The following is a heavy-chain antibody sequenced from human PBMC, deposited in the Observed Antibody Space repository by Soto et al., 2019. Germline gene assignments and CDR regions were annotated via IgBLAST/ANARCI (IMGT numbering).Heavy chain of an antibody. Sequence: QVQLRESGPGLLKPSETLSLTCTVSGDSVSSDGCFWTWVRQPPGKGLECIAYISYTGDTNYNPSLKSRVTTSVDTSRNQFSLKVRSVSAADTAMYFCARIVVGVTIDSWGQGTLVTVSS. CDR1: GDSVSSDGCF. CDR2: ISYTGDT. J-gene: IGHJ4*02. D-gene: IGHD1-26*01. CDR3: ARIVVGVTIDS. V-gene: IGHV4-61*08.